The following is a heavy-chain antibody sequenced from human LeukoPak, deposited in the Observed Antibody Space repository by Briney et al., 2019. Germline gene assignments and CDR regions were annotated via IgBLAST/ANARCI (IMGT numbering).Heavy chain of an antibody. CDR2: IYYSKNT. V-gene: IGHV4-39*01. J-gene: IGHJ4*02. CDR1: GGSISSSSAY. Sequence: PSETLSLTCTVSGGSISSSSAYWGWIRQPPGKGLEWIGSIYYSKNTYYNPSLKSRVTISADTSKNQFSLTLGSVSATDTAVYYCARLEEEWTGFDYWGQGTLVTVSS. D-gene: IGHD1-14*01. CDR3: ARLEEEWTGFDY.